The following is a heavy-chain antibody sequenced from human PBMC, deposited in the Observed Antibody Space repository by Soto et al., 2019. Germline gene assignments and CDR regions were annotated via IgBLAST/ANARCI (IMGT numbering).Heavy chain of an antibody. CDR1: GFNFRSYG. Sequence: EGSLRLSCAASGFNFRSYGMNWVRQAPGKGLEWVSFISYDGSNKYYADSVKGRFTISRDNSKNTLYLQMNSLRGEDTAVYYCAKERMGRGARYTAMVRRPRFYXWGQGTLVTVSX. CDR3: AKERMGRGARYTAMVRRPRFYX. D-gene: IGHD5-18*01. J-gene: IGHJ4*02. V-gene: IGHV3-30*18. CDR2: ISYDGSNK.